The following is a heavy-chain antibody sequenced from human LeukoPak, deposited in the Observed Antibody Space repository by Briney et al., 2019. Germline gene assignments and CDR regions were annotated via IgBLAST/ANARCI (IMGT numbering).Heavy chain of an antibody. CDR1: GFTFSSYG. CDR2: IRDDGSNT. D-gene: IGHD3-3*01. J-gene: IGHJ1*01. CDR3: AKDRAIYDFWSGYGYFQH. Sequence: GGSLRLSCAASGFTFSSYGMHWVRQAPGKGLEWVSFIRDDGSNTYYADSVKGRFTISRDNSKNTLYLQMNSLRAEDTAVYYCAKDRAIYDFWSGYGYFQHWGQGTLVTVSS. V-gene: IGHV3-30*02.